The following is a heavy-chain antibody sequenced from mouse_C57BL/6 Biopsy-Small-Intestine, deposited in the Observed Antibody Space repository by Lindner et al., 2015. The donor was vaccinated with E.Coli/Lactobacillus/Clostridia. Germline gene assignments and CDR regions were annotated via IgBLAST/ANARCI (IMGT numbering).Heavy chain of an antibody. D-gene: IGHD1-1*01. Sequence: VQLQESGPGLVKPGASVKMSCKASGYTFTDYYMHWVKQSHGKSLEWIGYIYPDNGGNGYNQKFKDKATLTVDESSSTAYMELRSLTSEDSAVYYCTRSLLRSQSYFDYWGQGTTLTVSS. V-gene: IGHV1-34*01. CDR2: IYPDNGGN. CDR1: GYTFTDYY. CDR3: TRSLLRSQSYFDY. J-gene: IGHJ2*01.